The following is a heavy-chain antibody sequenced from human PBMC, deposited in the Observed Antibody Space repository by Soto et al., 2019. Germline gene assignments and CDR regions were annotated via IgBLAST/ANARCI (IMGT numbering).Heavy chain of an antibody. J-gene: IGHJ4*02. CDR3: ARESMIVGIDY. V-gene: IGHV3-11*06. Sequence: GGSLRLSCAASGFTFSDYYMSWIRQAPGKWLEWVSYISSSSSYTNYADSVKGRFTISRDNAKNSLYLQMNSLRAEDTAVYYCARESMIVGIDYWGQGXLVTVYS. D-gene: IGHD3-22*01. CDR1: GFTFSDYY. CDR2: ISSSSSYT.